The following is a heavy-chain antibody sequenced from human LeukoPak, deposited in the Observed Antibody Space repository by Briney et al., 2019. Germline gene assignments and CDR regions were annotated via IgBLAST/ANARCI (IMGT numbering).Heavy chain of an antibody. CDR3: ARDNLYGDHENYYYYGMDV. Sequence: GGSLRLSCAASGFTFSSYAMHWVRQAPGKGLEWVAVISYDGSNKYYADSVKGRFTISRDNSKNTLYLQMNSLRAEDTAVYYYARDNLYGDHENYYYYGMDVWGQGTTVTVSS. J-gene: IGHJ6*02. D-gene: IGHD4-17*01. CDR1: GFTFSSYA. CDR2: ISYDGSNK. V-gene: IGHV3-30-3*01.